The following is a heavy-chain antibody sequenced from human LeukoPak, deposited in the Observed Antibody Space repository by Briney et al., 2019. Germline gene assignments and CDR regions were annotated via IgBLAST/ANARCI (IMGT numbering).Heavy chain of an antibody. CDR1: GFTFSSYS. V-gene: IGHV3-21*04. D-gene: IGHD4-17*01. CDR2: ISSSSSYI. Sequence: GGSLRLSCAASGFTFSSYSMNWVRQAPGKGLEWVSSISSSSSYIYYADSVKGRFTISRDNAKNPLYLQMNSLRAEDTAVYFCAREGGYGDYYFDYWGQGTLVTVSS. CDR3: AREGGYGDYYFDY. J-gene: IGHJ4*02.